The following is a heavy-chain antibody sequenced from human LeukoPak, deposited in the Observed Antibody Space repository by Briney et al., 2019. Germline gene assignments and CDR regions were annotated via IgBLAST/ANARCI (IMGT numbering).Heavy chain of an antibody. CDR3: AKWSRAIAARLNYYYYYMDV. Sequence: HPGGSLRLSCAASGFTFSSYAMSWVRQAPGKGLEWVSAISGSGGSTYYADSVKGRFTISRDNSKNTLYLQMNSLRAEDTAVYYCAKWSRAIAARLNYYYYYMDVWGKGTTVTVSS. D-gene: IGHD6-6*01. V-gene: IGHV3-23*01. CDR2: ISGSGGST. J-gene: IGHJ6*03. CDR1: GFTFSSYA.